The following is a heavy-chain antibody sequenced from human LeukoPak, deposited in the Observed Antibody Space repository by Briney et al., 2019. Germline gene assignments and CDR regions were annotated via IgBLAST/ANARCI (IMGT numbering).Heavy chain of an antibody. Sequence: ASVKVSCKASGYTFNGYYIHWVRQAPGQGLEWMGWINPNSGGTNYAQKFQGRVTMTRDTSISTAYMELSRLRSDDMAVYYCARDSSGWYGGFDYWGQGTLVTVSS. CDR2: INPNSGGT. CDR1: GYTFNGYY. V-gene: IGHV1-2*02. D-gene: IGHD6-19*01. J-gene: IGHJ4*02. CDR3: ARDSSGWYGGFDY.